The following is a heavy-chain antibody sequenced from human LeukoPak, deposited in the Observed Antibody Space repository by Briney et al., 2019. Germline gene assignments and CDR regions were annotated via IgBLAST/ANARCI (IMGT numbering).Heavy chain of an antibody. D-gene: IGHD7-27*01. Sequence: SETLSLTCAVYGGSFSGHYWSWIRQPPGKGLEWIGEINHSGSTNYNPSLKSRVTLSVDTSKNQFSLKLSSVTAADTAVYYCARDVGTGDRPYWGQGTLVTVSS. J-gene: IGHJ4*02. CDR1: GGSFSGHY. CDR2: INHSGST. V-gene: IGHV4-34*01. CDR3: ARDVGTGDRPY.